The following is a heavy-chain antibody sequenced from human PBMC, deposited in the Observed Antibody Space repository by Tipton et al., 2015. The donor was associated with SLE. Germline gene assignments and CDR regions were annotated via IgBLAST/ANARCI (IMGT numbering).Heavy chain of an antibody. D-gene: IGHD6-19*01. V-gene: IGHV6-1*01. Sequence: GLVKPSQTLSLTCAISGDSVSRDGAAWNWIRLSPSRGLEWLGRTYFRSRWFNHYALSVRSRITINADTSKNQFSLQLDSVTPEDTAVYYCARDSGWLVDCWGHGTLVTVSS. CDR1: GDSVSRDGAA. CDR2: TYFRSRWFN. J-gene: IGHJ4*01. CDR3: ARDSGWLVDC.